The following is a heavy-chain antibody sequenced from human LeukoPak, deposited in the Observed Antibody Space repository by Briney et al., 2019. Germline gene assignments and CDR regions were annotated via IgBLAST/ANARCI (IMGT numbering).Heavy chain of an antibody. V-gene: IGHV3-30*04. D-gene: IGHD3-9*01. CDR2: ISYDGSNK. Sequence: PGGSLRLSCAASGFTFSSYAMHWVRQAPGKGLEWVAVISYDGSNKYYADSVKGRFTNSRDNSKNTLYLQMNSLRAEDTAVYYCARSLRRYFDWYLDYWGQGTLVTVSS. CDR1: GFTFSSYA. J-gene: IGHJ4*02. CDR3: ARSLRRYFDWYLDY.